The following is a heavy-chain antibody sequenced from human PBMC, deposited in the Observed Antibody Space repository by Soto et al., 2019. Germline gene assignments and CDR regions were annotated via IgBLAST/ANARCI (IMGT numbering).Heavy chain of an antibody. CDR1: GGTFSSYA. V-gene: IGHV1-69*01. CDR3: ATKHSYGYFVFDY. Sequence: QVQLVQSWAEVKKPGSSVKVSCKASGGTFSSYAISWVRQAPGQGLEWMGGIIPIFGTANYAQKFQGRVTITADESTSAAYMELSSLRSEDTAVYYCATKHSYGYFVFDYWGQGTLVTVSS. D-gene: IGHD5-18*01. CDR2: IIPIFGTA. J-gene: IGHJ4*02.